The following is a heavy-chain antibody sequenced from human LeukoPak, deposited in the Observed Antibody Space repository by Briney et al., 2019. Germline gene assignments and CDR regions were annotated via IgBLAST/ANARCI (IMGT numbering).Heavy chain of an antibody. CDR2: IIPILGIA. CDR1: VGTFSSYA. J-gene: IGHJ6*02. CDR3: ARDIGAWNYYYYYDMDV. V-gene: IGHV1-69*04. D-gene: IGHD1-1*01. Sequence: SVKVSCKASVGTFSSYAISWVRQAPGQGLEWMGRIIPILGIANYAQKFQGRVTITADKSTSTAHMELSSLRSEDTAVYYCARDIGAWNYYYYYDMDVWGQGTTVTVSS.